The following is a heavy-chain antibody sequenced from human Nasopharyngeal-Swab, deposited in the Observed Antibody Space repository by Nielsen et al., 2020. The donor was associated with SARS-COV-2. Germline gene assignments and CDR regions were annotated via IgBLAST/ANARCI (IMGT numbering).Heavy chain of an antibody. D-gene: IGHD6-19*01. V-gene: IGHV3-11*05. CDR1: GFPFRNYY. CDR3: AADSGRNSGWFH. CDR2: ISSSGSYT. J-gene: IGHJ4*01. Sequence: GESLKISCAASGFPFRNYYMTWIRQAPGKGLEWVSYISSSGSYTNYADSVKGRFTISRDNAKNSLYLQMNSLRAEDTAFYYCAADSGRNSGWFHWGQGTLVTVSS.